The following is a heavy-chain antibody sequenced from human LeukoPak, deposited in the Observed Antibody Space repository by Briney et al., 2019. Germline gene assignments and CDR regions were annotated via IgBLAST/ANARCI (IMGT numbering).Heavy chain of an antibody. CDR1: GFTFDDYA. CDR2: ISWNSGSI. Sequence: AGGSLRLSCAASGFTFDDYAMHWVRQAPGKGLEWVSGISWNSGSIGYADSVKGRFTISRDNAKNSLYLQMNSLRAEDTAVYYCARDGPAAGQDYWGQGTLVTVSS. V-gene: IGHV3-9*01. CDR3: ARDGPAAGQDY. D-gene: IGHD6-13*01. J-gene: IGHJ4*02.